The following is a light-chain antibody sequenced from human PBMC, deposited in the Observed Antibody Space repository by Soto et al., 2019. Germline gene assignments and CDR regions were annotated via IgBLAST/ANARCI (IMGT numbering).Light chain of an antibody. V-gene: IGKV3-20*01. Sequence: EIVLTQTPGTLSLSPGEIATLSCRASQSVTSSHLAWYQQKPGQAPRLLIYGASTRATGIPDRFSGSGSDTDFSLTIRRLDPEDFSMYYCLLYFSPDRYTFGPETKVQIK. J-gene: IGKJ2*01. CDR2: GAS. CDR1: QSVTSSH. CDR3: LLYFSPDRYT.